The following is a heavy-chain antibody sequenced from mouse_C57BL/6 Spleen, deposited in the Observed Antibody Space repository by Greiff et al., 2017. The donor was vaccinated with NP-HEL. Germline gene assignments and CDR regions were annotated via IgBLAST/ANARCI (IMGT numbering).Heavy chain of an antibody. J-gene: IGHJ3*01. CDR1: GFTFSAYG. CDR2: ISSGSSTI. CDR3: ARGARTDALAY. V-gene: IGHV5-17*01. Sequence: EVHLVESGGGLVKPGGSLQLSCAASGFTFSAYGMPWVRPAPEKGLEWVAYISSGSSTIYYADTVKGRFTISRDNAKNTLFLQMTSLRAEDTAMYYCARGARTDALAYWGQGTLVTVSA.